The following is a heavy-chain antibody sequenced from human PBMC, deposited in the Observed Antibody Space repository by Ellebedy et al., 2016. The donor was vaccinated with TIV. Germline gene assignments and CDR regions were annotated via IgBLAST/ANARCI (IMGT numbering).Heavy chain of an antibody. V-gene: IGHV4-39*01. CDR3: ASPGRQQLEPFDY. CDR2: LYSSGST. CDR1: GGSISTSGFY. Sequence: SETLSLXXTASGGSISTSGFYWGWLRQPPGKGLEWIGSLYSSGSTYYNPSLKSRVSISVDTSKNQFSLRLSSVTAADTAVYYCASPGRQQLEPFDYWGQGTLVTVSS. J-gene: IGHJ4*02. D-gene: IGHD6-13*01.